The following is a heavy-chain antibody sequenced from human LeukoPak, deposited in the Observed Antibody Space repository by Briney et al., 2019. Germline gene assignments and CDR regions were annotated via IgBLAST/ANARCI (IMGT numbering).Heavy chain of an antibody. CDR2: IYYSGST. CDR3: AREYYYDSSGYFWGAFDI. V-gene: IGHV4-59*01. D-gene: IGHD3-22*01. CDR1: GGSISSYY. J-gene: IGHJ3*02. Sequence: SETLSLTCTVSGGSISSYYWSWIRQPPGKGLEGIGYIYYSGSTNYNPSLKSRVTISVDTSKNQFSLKLSSVTAADTAVYYCAREYYYDSSGYFWGAFDIWGQGTMVTVSS.